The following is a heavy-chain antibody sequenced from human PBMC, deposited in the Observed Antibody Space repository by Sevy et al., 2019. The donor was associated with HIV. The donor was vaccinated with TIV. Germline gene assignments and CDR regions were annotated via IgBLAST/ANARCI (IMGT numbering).Heavy chain of an antibody. CDR2: ISYDGSNK. CDR3: ARDRGHSSSSRGYYFDY. Sequence: GGSLRLSCAASGFTFSSYAMHWVRQAPGKGLEWVAVISYDGSNKYYADSVKGRFTISRDNSKNTLYLQMNSLRAEDTAVYYCARDRGHSSSSRGYYFDYWGQGTLVTVSS. J-gene: IGHJ4*02. D-gene: IGHD6-6*01. V-gene: IGHV3-30-3*01. CDR1: GFTFSSYA.